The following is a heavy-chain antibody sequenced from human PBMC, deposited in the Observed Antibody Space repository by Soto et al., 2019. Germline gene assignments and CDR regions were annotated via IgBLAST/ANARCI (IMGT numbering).Heavy chain of an antibody. CDR2: IYYSGST. CDR1: GGSISSGDYC. CDR3: AREVISYYYYYGMDV. D-gene: IGHD3-10*01. Sequence: PSETLSLTCTVSGGSISSGDYCWSWIRQPPGKGLEWIGYIYYSGSTYYNPSLKSRVTISVDTSKNQFSLKLSSVTAADTAVYYCAREVISYYYYYGMDVWGQGTTVTVSS. J-gene: IGHJ6*02. V-gene: IGHV4-30-4*01.